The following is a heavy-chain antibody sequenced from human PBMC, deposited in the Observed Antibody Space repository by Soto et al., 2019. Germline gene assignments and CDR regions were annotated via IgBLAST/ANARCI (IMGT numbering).Heavy chain of an antibody. J-gene: IGHJ5*02. CDR1: GGTXISYA. CDR2: IIPIFGTA. Sequence: SXKVSFKASGGTXISYASRLVRQAPGQGLEWMGGIIPIFGTANYAQKFQGRVTITAYESTSKAYIELSSLRSEDTAVYYCASNWFDPWGQGTLVTVSS. V-gene: IGHV1-69*13. CDR3: ASNWFDP.